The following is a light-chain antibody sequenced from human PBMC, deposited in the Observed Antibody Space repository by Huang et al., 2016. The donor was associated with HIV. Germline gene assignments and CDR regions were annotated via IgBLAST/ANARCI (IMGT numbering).Light chain of an antibody. V-gene: IGKV3-20*01. CDR2: DAS. Sequence: EIVLTQSPGTLSLSPGERATLSCRASPSISSNDLAWYQQKPGQAPRLLIHDASTRATGTPDRFSGSGSGTDFTLNISRLEPEDFAVYYCQQYGNSLVSFGGGAKVDMK. CDR1: PSISSND. J-gene: IGKJ4*01. CDR3: QQYGNSLVS.